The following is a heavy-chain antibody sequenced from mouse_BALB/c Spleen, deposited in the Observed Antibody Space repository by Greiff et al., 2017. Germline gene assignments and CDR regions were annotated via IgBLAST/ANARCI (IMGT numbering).Heavy chain of an antibody. CDR2: ISSGSSTI. V-gene: IGHV5-17*02. CDR3: ARSDAMDY. J-gene: IGHJ4*01. CDR1: GFTFSSFG. Sequence: EVQLQESGGGLVQPGGSRKLSCAASGFTFSSFGMHWVRQAPEKGLEWVAYISSGSSTIYYADTVKGRFTISRDNPKNTLFLQMTSLRSEDTAMYYCARSDAMDYWGQGTSVTVSS.